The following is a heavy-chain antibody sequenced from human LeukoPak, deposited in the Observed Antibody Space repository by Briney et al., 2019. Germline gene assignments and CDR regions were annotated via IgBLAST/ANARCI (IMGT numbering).Heavy chain of an antibody. CDR1: GFPFAGYY. V-gene: IGHV1-2*02. CDR3: ARVVYYFDRSGYFDS. Sequence: ASVKVSCKASGFPFAGYYMHWVRQAPGQGLEWMGWINLKSGDANYTQNFQGRVTMTRDTSISTAYMELRSLRSDDTAVYYCARVVYYFDRSGYFDSWGQGTLVTVSS. J-gene: IGHJ4*02. D-gene: IGHD3-22*01. CDR2: INLKSGDA.